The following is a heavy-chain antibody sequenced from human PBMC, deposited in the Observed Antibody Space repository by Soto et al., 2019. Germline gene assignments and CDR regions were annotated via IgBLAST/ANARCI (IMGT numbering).Heavy chain of an antibody. J-gene: IGHJ4*02. Sequence: SETLSLTCTVSGGSISSSSYYWGWIRQPPGKGLEWIGSIYYSGSTYYNPSLKSRVTISVDTSKNQFSLKLSSVTAAGTAVYYCARHGFWSGYRYYFDYWGQGTLVTVSS. V-gene: IGHV4-39*01. CDR1: GGSISSSSYY. CDR3: ARHGFWSGYRYYFDY. CDR2: IYYSGST. D-gene: IGHD3-3*01.